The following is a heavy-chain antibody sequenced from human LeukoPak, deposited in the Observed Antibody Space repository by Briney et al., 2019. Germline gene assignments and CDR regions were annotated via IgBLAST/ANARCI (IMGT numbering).Heavy chain of an antibody. CDR1: GFTVRKEY. CDR2: VYIGGGT. CDR3: ARTSHPQQEPFDC. V-gene: IGHV3-66*01. Sequence: GGSLRLSCAASGFTVRKEYMTWVRQAPGKGLEWVSVVYIGGGTYYADAVSGRFTISRDNSKNTLYLQMGSLRPDDMAVYYCARTSHPQQEPFDCWGQGTLVTVSS. J-gene: IGHJ4*02. D-gene: IGHD1-1*01.